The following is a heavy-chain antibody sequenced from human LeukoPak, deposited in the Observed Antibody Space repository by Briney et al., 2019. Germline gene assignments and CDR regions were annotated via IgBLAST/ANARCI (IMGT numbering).Heavy chain of an antibody. CDR3: ARPHLPYGGYTYYFDY. CDR1: GFTFSSYA. Sequence: GGSLRLSCAASGFTFSSYAMSWVRQAPGKGLEWVSSISSSSSYIYYADSVKGRFTISRDNAKNSLYLQMNSLRAEDTAVYYCARPHLPYGGYTYYFDYWGQGTLVTVSS. D-gene: IGHD5-12*01. CDR2: ISSSSSYI. V-gene: IGHV3-21*01. J-gene: IGHJ4*02.